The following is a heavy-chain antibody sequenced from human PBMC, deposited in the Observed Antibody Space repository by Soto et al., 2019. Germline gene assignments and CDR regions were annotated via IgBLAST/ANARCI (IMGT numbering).Heavy chain of an antibody. J-gene: IGHJ4*02. CDR2: MNDSGSS. D-gene: IGHD6-13*01. V-gene: IGHV4-34*01. CDR1: GGSVSGYY. Sequence: QVQLQEWGAGLLKPSETLSLTCAVSGGSVSGYYWSWIRQTPAKGLEWIGEMNDSGSSNYNPSLKPRVAMSIDTSANRISLNLKSVTAADTAVYFRARVGVVGQQLVLDYWGQGTLVSVSS. CDR3: ARVGVVGQQLVLDY.